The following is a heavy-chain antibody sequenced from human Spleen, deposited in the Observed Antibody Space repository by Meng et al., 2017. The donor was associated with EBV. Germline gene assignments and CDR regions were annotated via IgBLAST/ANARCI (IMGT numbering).Heavy chain of an antibody. J-gene: IGHJ4*02. CDR3: ARVQEDYGDYFLDY. D-gene: IGHD4-17*01. CDR2: IYYSGST. Sequence: PVLLTPPGTRPPPSSSTVESISNGNYSLGWIRQPPGKGLEWIGYIYYSGSTYYNPSLKSRLTISLDTSKNQFSLKVSSVTAADTAVYYCARVQEDYGDYFLDYWGQGTLVTVSS. V-gene: IGHV4-30-4*02. CDR1: VESISNGNYS.